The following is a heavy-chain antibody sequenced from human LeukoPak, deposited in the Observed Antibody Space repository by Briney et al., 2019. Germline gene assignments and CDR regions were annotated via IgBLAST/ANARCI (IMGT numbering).Heavy chain of an antibody. V-gene: IGHV1-18*01. J-gene: IGHJ4*02. CDR3: ARAVTTLLLDY. CDR1: GYTFTSDG. CDR2: ISAHNGNT. D-gene: IGHD4-17*01. Sequence: ASVKVSCKASGYTFTSDGISWVRQAPGQGLQWMGWISAHNGNTNYAQKLQGRVTMTTDTSTSTVYMEVRSLRSDDTAVYYCARAVTTLLLDYWGQGTLVTVSS.